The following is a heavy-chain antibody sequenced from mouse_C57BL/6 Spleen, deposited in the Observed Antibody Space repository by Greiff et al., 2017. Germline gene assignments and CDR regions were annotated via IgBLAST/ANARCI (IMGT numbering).Heavy chain of an antibody. D-gene: IGHD1-1*01. Sequence: EVKLEESGPGLVKPSQSLSLTCSVTGYSITSGYYWNWIRQFPGNKLEWMGYISYDGNNNSNPSLKNRISITRDTSKSQFFLKLNSVTTEDTATYYCARPLYGYAMDYWGQGTSVTVSS. CDR3: ARPLYGYAMDY. CDR1: GYSITSGYY. J-gene: IGHJ4*01. V-gene: IGHV3-6*01. CDR2: ISYDGNN.